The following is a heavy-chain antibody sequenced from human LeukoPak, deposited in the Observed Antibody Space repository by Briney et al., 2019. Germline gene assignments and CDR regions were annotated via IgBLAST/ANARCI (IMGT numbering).Heavy chain of an antibody. D-gene: IGHD3-10*02. CDR1: GITFSSYE. CDR3: AELGITMIGGV. Sequence: SLSLSYAASGITFSSYEMNLVRPAPGKGLEWVSYISSSGSTIYYADSVKGRFTISRDNAKNSLYLQMNSLRAEDTAVYYCAELGITMIGGVWGKGTTVTISS. V-gene: IGHV3-48*03. CDR2: ISSSGSTI. J-gene: IGHJ6*04.